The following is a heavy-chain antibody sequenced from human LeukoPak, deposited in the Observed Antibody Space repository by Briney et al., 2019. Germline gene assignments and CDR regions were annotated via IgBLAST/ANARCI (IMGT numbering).Heavy chain of an antibody. CDR2: VYYSGST. CDR1: GGSIRTYY. J-gene: IGHJ4*02. CDR3: ARAVAGTYY. Sequence: TSETLSLTCTVSGGSIRTYYWSWIRQPPGKGLEWIGYVYYSGSTNYSPSLKSRVTISVDTSKNQFSLKLSSVTAADTAVYYCARAVAGTYYWGLGTLVTVSS. V-gene: IGHV4-59*12. D-gene: IGHD6-19*01.